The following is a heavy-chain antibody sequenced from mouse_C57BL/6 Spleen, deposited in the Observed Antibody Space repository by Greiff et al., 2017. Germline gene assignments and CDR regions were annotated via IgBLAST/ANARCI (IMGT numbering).Heavy chain of an antibody. Sequence: VHVKQSGPELVKPGASVKISCKASGYSFTDYNMNWVKQSNGKSLEWIGVINPNYGTTSYNQKFKGKATLTVDQSSSTAYMQLNSLTSEDSAVYYCARIYGSPYYYAMDYWGQGTSVTVSS. CDR2: INPNYGTT. CDR3: ARIYGSPYYYAMDY. D-gene: IGHD1-1*01. CDR1: GYSFTDYN. V-gene: IGHV1-39*01. J-gene: IGHJ4*01.